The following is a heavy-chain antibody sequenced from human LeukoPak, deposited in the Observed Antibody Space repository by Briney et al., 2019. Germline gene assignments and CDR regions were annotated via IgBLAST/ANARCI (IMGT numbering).Heavy chain of an antibody. V-gene: IGHV3-23*01. CDR1: GFTFSSYA. J-gene: IGHJ4*02. Sequence: GGSLRLSCAASGFTFSSYAMSWVRQAPGKGLEWVSAISGSGGSTYYADSVKGRFTISRDNSKNTLHLQMNSLRAEDTAVYYCATPKDTAMVPFDYWGQGTLVTVSS. D-gene: IGHD5-18*01. CDR2: ISGSGGST. CDR3: ATPKDTAMVPFDY.